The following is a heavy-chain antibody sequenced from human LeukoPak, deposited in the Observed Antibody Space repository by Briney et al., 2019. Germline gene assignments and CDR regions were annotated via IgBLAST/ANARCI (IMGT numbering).Heavy chain of an antibody. J-gene: IGHJ4*02. V-gene: IGHV3-7*01. CDR1: GFTFSSRDW. CDR2: IKQDGSEK. D-gene: IGHD5-24*01. CDR3: AREGGGYNNRGFDY. Sequence: GGSLRLSCAASGFTFSSRDWMTWVRQAPGKGLEWVANIKQDGSEKYYVDSVKGRFTISRDNAKNSVDLQMNSLRVEDTAVYYCAREGGGYNNRGFDYWGQGTLVTVSS.